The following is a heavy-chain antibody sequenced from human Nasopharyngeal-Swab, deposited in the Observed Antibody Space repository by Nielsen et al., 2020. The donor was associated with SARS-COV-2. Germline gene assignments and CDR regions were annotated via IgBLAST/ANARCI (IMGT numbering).Heavy chain of an antibody. CDR1: GLTFSSYG. CDR2: ISYDGSNK. J-gene: IGHJ4*02. CDR3: AKGTAWEVGTLDY. D-gene: IGHD4-23*01. V-gene: IGHV3-30*18. Sequence: GESLKISCAASGLTFSSYGMHWVRQAPGKGLEWVAVISYDGSNKYYADSVKGRFTISRDNSKNTLYLQMNSLRAEDTAVYYCAKGTAWEVGTLDYWGQGTLVTVSS.